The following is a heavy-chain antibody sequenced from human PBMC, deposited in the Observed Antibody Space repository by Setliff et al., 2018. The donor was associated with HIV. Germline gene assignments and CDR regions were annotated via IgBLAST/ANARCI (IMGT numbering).Heavy chain of an antibody. Sequence: RLSCAASGFTFSSYSMNWVRQVPGKGLEWVSSISSSSSYIYYADSVKGRFTISRDNAKNSLYLQMNSLRAEDTAVYYCARGRGGYYYAYFDYWGQGTLVTVSS. D-gene: IGHD3-22*01. V-gene: IGHV3-21*01. CDR3: ARGRGGYYYAYFDY. CDR2: ISSSSSYI. CDR1: GFTFSSYS. J-gene: IGHJ4*02.